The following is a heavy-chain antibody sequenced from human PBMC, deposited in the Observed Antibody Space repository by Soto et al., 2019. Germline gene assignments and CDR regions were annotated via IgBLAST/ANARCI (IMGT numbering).Heavy chain of an antibody. CDR3: AREYCTSESCYGSDY. CDR1: GYSFTTYG. Sequence: QVQLVQSGAEVKNPGASVKVSCRAGGYSFTTYGISWVRQAPGEGLEWMGWNSADSVNTKSAQKLQDRLTMTTDTSTSTAYMELGSLRSDDTAIYYCAREYCTSESCYGSDYWGQGTLVTVSS. J-gene: IGHJ4*02. V-gene: IGHV1-18*01. D-gene: IGHD2-8*01. CDR2: NSADSVNT.